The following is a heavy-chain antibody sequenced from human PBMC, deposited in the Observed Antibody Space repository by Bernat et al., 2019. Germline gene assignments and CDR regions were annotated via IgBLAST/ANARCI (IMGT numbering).Heavy chain of an antibody. Sequence: EVQLVESGGGLVQPGRSLRLSCTASGFTFGDYAMSWFRQAPGKGLGWVGFIRSKAYGGTTEYAASVKGRFTISRDDSKSIAYLQMNSLKTEDTAVYYCTRAGVRGAYYFDYWGQGTLVTVSS. J-gene: IGHJ4*02. V-gene: IGHV3-49*03. CDR3: TRAGVRGAYYFDY. CDR1: GFTFGDYA. D-gene: IGHD2-21*01. CDR2: IRSKAYGGTT.